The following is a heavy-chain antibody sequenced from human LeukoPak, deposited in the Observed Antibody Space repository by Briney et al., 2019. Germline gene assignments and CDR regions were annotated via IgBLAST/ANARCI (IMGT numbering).Heavy chain of an antibody. Sequence: GGSLGLSCTASGFTFGSYDMNWVRQAPGKGLEWVSTISTGSNYIYYADSVKGRFTISRGNAKGSLYLQMSSLRAEDTAVYYCAKNVESKTLIRRSWFDPWGQGTLVTVSS. CDR3: AKNVESKTLIRRSWFDP. J-gene: IGHJ5*02. V-gene: IGHV3-21*01. CDR1: GFTFGSYD. CDR2: ISTGSNYI. D-gene: IGHD2-21*01.